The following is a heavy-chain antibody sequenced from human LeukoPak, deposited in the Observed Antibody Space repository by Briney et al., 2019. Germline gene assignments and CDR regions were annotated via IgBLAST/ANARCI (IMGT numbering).Heavy chain of an antibody. D-gene: IGHD3-22*01. V-gene: IGHV4-38-2*01. CDR1: GFSISHGYF. Sequence: SETLTLTCVVSGFSISHGYFWGWVRPPPGKGLEWIASIYHDERTYYNASLNSRATISVDTSKNQFSLKLGAVTAADTAVYYCARAPVVSPFDSWGQGILVIVSS. J-gene: IGHJ4*02. CDR3: ARAPVVSPFDS. CDR2: IYHDERT.